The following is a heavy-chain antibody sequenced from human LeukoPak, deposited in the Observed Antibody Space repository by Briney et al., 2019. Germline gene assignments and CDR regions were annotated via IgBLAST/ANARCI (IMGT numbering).Heavy chain of an antibody. Sequence: ASVKVSCKASGYTFTSYDINWVRQATGQGLEWMGWINPNSGGTNYAQKFQGRVTMTRDTSISTAYMELSRLRSDDTAVYYCARTALYYYDSSGYYYSYWGQGTLVTVSS. J-gene: IGHJ4*02. CDR1: GYTFTSYD. D-gene: IGHD3-22*01. V-gene: IGHV1-2*02. CDR3: ARTALYYYDSSGYYYSY. CDR2: INPNSGGT.